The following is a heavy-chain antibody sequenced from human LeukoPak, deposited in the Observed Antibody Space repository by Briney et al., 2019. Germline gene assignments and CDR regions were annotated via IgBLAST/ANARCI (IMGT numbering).Heavy chain of an antibody. V-gene: IGHV4-34*01. CDR1: GGSFSGYY. Sequence: SETLSLTCAVYGGSFSGYYWSWIRQPPGKGLEWIGEINHSGSTNYNPSLKSRVTISVDTSKNQFSLKLSSVTAADTAVYYCARRYYGSGSFYYYYYYMDVWGKGTTVTVSS. D-gene: IGHD3-10*01. CDR3: ARRYYGSGSFYYYYYYMDV. J-gene: IGHJ6*03. CDR2: INHSGST.